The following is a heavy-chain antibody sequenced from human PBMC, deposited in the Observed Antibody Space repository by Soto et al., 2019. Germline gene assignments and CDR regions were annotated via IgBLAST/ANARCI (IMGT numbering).Heavy chain of an antibody. CDR3: ARGQGGAGDYYYYYGMDV. V-gene: IGHV4-59*01. CDR2: IYYSGST. Sequence: PSETLSLTCTVSGGSISSYYWSWIRQPPGKGLEWIGYIYYSGSTNYNPSLKSRVNISVDMSKNQFSLKLSSVTAADTAVYYCARGQGGAGDYYYYYGMDVWGQGTTVTSP. J-gene: IGHJ6*02. CDR1: GGSISSYY. D-gene: IGHD3-10*01.